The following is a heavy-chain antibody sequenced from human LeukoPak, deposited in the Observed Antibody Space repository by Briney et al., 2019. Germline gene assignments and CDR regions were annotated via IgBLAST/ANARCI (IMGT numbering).Heavy chain of an antibody. V-gene: IGHV4-59*01. D-gene: IGHD1-26*01. CDR2: VYYSGST. CDR3: ARGDSGSFSQFDC. Sequence: ASETLSLTCTVSGVSISSYYWSWIRQPPGKGLEWIGYVYYSGSTNYNPSLKSRVTISVDTSRNQFSLKLTSVTAADTAVYYCARGDSGSFSQFDCWGQGTLVTVSS. J-gene: IGHJ4*02. CDR1: GVSISSYY.